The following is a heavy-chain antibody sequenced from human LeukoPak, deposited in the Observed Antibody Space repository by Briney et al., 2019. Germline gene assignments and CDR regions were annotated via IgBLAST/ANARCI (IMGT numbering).Heavy chain of an antibody. CDR1: GYTFTSYA. V-gene: IGHV1-3*01. CDR2: INAGNGNT. Sequence: GASVKVSCKASGYTFTSYAMHWVRQAPGQRLEWMGWINAGNGNTKYSQKFQGRVTITRDTSVSTAYIELRSLRSEDTAMYYCARGSTSDWPLDHWGQETLVTISS. D-gene: IGHD2-2*01. J-gene: IGHJ4*02. CDR3: ARGSTSDWPLDH.